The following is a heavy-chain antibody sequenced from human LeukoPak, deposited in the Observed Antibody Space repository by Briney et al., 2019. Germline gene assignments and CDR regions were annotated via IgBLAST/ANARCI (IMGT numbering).Heavy chain of an antibody. CDR3: AKVLRITMIVVVKTNAFDI. V-gene: IGHV3-23*01. J-gene: IGHJ3*02. CDR1: GFTFSSYG. Sequence: PGGSLRLSCAASGFTFSSYGMSWVRQAPGKGLEWVSAISGSGGSTYYADSVKGRFTISRDNSKNTLYLQMNSLRAEDTAVYYCAKVLRITMIVVVKTNAFDIWGQGTMVTVSS. CDR2: ISGSGGST. D-gene: IGHD3-22*01.